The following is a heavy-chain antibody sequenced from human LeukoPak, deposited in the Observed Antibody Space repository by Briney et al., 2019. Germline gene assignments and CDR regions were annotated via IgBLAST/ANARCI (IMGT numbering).Heavy chain of an antibody. J-gene: IGHJ4*02. D-gene: IGHD2-21*01. V-gene: IGHV6-1*01. CDR1: GDRVSSNSAA. CDR2: TYYRSKWYN. CDR3: ARSGVIDMVPFDH. Sequence: SQTLSLICAISGDRVSSNSAAWNWIRQSPSRGLEWLGRTYYRSKWYNDYAVSVKSRTTINPDTSKNQFSLQLNSVTPEDAAVYYCARSGVIDMVPFDHWGREPWSPSPQ.